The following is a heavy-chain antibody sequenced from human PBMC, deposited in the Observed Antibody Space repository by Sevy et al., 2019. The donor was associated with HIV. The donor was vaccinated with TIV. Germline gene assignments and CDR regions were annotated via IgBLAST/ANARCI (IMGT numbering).Heavy chain of an antibody. CDR2: ISGSGGST. D-gene: IGHD2-21*02. J-gene: IGHJ4*02. CDR3: AKAPAYCGGDCYSGPDY. CDR1: GFTFSSYA. Sequence: GGSLRLSCAASGFTFSSYAMSWVRQAPGKGLEWVSAISGSGGSTYYADSVKGRFTIPRDNSKNTLYLQMNSLRAEDTAVYYCAKAPAYCGGDCYSGPDYWGQGTLVTVSS. V-gene: IGHV3-23*01.